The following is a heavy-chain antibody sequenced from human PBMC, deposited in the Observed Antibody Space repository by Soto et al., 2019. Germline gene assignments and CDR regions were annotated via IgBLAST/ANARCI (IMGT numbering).Heavy chain of an antibody. V-gene: IGHV1-69*12. CDR3: ARGGRGNSGYEPYDYGMDV. D-gene: IGHD5-12*01. J-gene: IGHJ6*02. CDR2: IIPIFGTA. Sequence: QVQLVQSGAEVKKPGSSVKVSCKASGGTFSSYAISWVRQAPGQGLEWMGGIIPIFGTANYAQKFQGRATITAEESTSTAYMGLSSLRSEDTAVYYCARGGRGNSGYEPYDYGMDVWGQGTTVTVSS. CDR1: GGTFSSYA.